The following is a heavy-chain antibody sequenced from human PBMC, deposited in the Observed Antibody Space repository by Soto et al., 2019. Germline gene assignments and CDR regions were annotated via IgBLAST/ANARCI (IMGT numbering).Heavy chain of an antibody. Sequence: GGSLRLSCAASGFTFSSYGMHWVRQAPGKGLEWVAVIWYDGSNKYYADSVKGRFTISRDNSKNTLYLQMNSLRAEDTAVYYCARAGHSSSSEGANWFDPWGQGTLVTVSS. CDR2: IWYDGSNK. CDR1: GFTFSSYG. CDR3: ARAGHSSSSEGANWFDP. V-gene: IGHV3-33*01. D-gene: IGHD6-6*01. J-gene: IGHJ5*02.